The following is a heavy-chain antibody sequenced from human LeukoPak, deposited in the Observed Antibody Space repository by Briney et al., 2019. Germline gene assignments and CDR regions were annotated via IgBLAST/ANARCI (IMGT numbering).Heavy chain of an antibody. CDR1: GVSITSHY. V-gene: IGHV4-59*11. CDR2: IYYTGST. J-gene: IGHJ4*02. Sequence: PSETLSLTCTVSGVSITSHYWRWLRQSPGRGLEWIGNIYYTGSTNYNPSLKSRVAISIDTSKNQFSLNLHSVTAADAAVYYCASAGNPHYFDFWGQGPLVTVSS. CDR3: ASAGNPHYFDF.